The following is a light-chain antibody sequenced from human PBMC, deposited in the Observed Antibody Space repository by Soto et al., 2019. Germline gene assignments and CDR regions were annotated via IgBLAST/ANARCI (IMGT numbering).Light chain of an antibody. J-gene: IGKJ4*01. V-gene: IGKV3-20*01. CDR1: QSVSSSY. Sequence: IGMTQSPATLSVYPGESATLSCRASQSVSSSYLAWYQQKPGQAPRLLIYGASRRATGIPDRFSGSGSGTDSTLTISRLEPEDFAVYYCQQYGSSPTFGGGTKVDIK. CDR3: QQYGSSPT. CDR2: GAS.